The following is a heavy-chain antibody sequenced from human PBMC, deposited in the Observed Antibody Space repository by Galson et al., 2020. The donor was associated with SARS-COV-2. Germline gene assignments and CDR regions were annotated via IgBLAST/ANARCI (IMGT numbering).Heavy chain of an antibody. Sequence: SETLSLTCTVSGASISDGGYFWSWIRQLPGKGLEWIGYIYYSGNTYYNPSLKGRISMSVDTSKNQFSLKLSSVTAADTAVYYCAREANFYGDRAYWGQGTLVTVSS. D-gene: IGHD2-21*02. CDR2: IYYSGNT. J-gene: IGHJ4*02. CDR1: GASISDGGYF. V-gene: IGHV4-31*03. CDR3: AREANFYGDRAY.